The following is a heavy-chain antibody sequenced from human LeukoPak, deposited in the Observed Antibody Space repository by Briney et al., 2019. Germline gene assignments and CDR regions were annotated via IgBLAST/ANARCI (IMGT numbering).Heavy chain of an antibody. Sequence: GGSLRLSCAASGFTVSSNYMGWVRQAPGKGLEWVSVIYSGGSTYYADSVKGRFTISRDNSKNTLYLQMNSLRAEDTAVYYCARAGPGYYDFWSGPWGQGTLVTVSS. D-gene: IGHD3-3*01. J-gene: IGHJ5*02. V-gene: IGHV3-53*01. CDR2: IYSGGST. CDR1: GFTVSSNY. CDR3: ARAGPGYYDFWSGP.